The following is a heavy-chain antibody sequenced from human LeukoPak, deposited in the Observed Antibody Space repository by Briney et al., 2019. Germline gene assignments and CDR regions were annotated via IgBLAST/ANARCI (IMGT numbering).Heavy chain of an antibody. J-gene: IGHJ6*02. V-gene: IGHV1-69*01. CDR2: IIPIFGTA. Sequence: SVKVSCKASGGTFSSYAIRWVRQAPGQGLEWMGGIIPIFGTANYAQKFQGRVTITADESTSTAYMELSSLRSEDTAVYYCASYYGSGSYTYYYYGMDVWGQGTTVTVSS. CDR3: ASYYGSGSYTYYYYGMDV. CDR1: GGTFSSYA. D-gene: IGHD3-10*01.